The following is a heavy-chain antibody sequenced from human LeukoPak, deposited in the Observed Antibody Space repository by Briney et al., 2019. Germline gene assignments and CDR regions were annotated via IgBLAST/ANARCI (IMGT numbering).Heavy chain of an antibody. CDR3: ARDLGSYDAFDI. D-gene: IGHD1-26*01. V-gene: IGHV1-2*02. Sequence: ASVKVSCKASGYTFTGYYMHWVRQAPGQGLEWMGWINPNSGGTNYAQKFQGRVTMTRDTSISTAYMELSRLRSDDTAVYYCARDLGSYDAFDIWGQGTVVTVSS. CDR2: INPNSGGT. J-gene: IGHJ3*02. CDR1: GYTFTGYY.